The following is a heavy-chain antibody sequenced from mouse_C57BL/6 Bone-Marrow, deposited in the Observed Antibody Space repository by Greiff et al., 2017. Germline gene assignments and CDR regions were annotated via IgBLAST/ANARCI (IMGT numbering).Heavy chain of an antibody. CDR1: GYTFTSYW. Sequence: QVQLQQSGAELAKPGASVKLSCKASGYTFTSYWITWVKQRPGQGLEWIGDIYPGSGSTNYNEKFKSKATLTVDTSSSTAYMQLSSLTSEDAAVYYCARDSYYGSRGYWGQGTTLTVSS. V-gene: IGHV1-55*01. D-gene: IGHD1-1*01. CDR2: IYPGSGST. CDR3: ARDSYYGSRGY. J-gene: IGHJ2*01.